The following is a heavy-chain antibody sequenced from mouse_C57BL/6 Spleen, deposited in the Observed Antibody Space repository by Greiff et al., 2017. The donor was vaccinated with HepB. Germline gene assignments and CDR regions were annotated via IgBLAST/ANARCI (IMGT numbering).Heavy chain of an antibody. Sequence: EVKLMESGGGLVKPGGSLKLSCAASGFTFSDYGMHWVRQAPEKGLEWVAYISSGSSTIYYADTVKGRFTISRDNAKNTLFLQMTSLRSEDTAMYYCARNDYYGSDWYFDVWGTGTTVTVSS. CDR1: GFTFSDYG. D-gene: IGHD1-1*01. J-gene: IGHJ1*03. CDR3: ARNDYYGSDWYFDV. V-gene: IGHV5-17*01. CDR2: ISSGSSTI.